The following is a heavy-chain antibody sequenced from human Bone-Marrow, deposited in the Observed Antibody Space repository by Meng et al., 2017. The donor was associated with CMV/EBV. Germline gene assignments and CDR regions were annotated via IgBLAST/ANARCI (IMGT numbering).Heavy chain of an antibody. CDR3: AREDMTFSDAFAC. CDR1: GFTFSAFG. V-gene: IGHV3-48*04. D-gene: IGHD1-26*01. J-gene: IGHJ4*02. CDR2: ISSSSSTI. Sequence: SLKISCASSGFTFSAFGMNWVRQAPGKGVEWISYISSSSSTIHYADSVKGRSSISRDSVKNSLFLQMNHLTGEDTAVYDGAREDMTFSDAFACWGQGNLVNVSS.